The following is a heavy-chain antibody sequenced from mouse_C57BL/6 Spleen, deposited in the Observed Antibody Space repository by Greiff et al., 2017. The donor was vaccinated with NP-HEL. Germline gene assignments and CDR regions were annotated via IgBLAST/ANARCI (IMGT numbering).Heavy chain of an antibody. CDR3: TREAYDYYAMDY. J-gene: IGHJ4*01. Sequence: EVQRVESGEGLVKPGGSLKLSCAASGFTFSSYAMSWVRQTPEKRLEWVAYISSGGDYIYYADNVKGRFTISRDNARNTLYLQMSSLKSEDTAMYYCTREAYDYYAMDYWGQGTSVTVSS. CDR1: GFTFSSYA. CDR2: ISSGGDYI. D-gene: IGHD3-2*02. V-gene: IGHV5-9-1*02.